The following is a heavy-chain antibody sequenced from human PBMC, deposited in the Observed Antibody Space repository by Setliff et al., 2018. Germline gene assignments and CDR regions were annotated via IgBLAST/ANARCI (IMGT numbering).Heavy chain of an antibody. CDR1: GFTFSNYE. D-gene: IGHD5-18*01. V-gene: IGHV3-48*03. CDR2: ISNGGGAV. CDR3: ARDQGSYGYRAFDS. J-gene: IGHJ4*02. Sequence: PGGSLRLSCVASGFTFSNYEFNWVRQAPGKGLEWISYISNGGGAVKYADSVKGRFTTSRDNAKSSLYLQMNSLRAEDTAVYYCARDQGSYGYRAFDSWGQGALVTVSS.